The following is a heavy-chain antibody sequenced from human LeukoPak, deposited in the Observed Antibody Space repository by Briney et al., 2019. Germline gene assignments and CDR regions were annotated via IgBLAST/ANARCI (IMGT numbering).Heavy chain of an antibody. CDR1: GYTFTVYY. Sequence: ASVKVSCKASGYTFTVYYMHWVRQTPGQGLEWMGWINPNSGGTNYAQKFQGRVTMTRDTSISTGYMELSRLRSDDTAVYYCAREELGYCSSTSCYPYFQHWGQGTLVTVSS. V-gene: IGHV1-2*02. CDR2: INPNSGGT. D-gene: IGHD2-2*01. J-gene: IGHJ1*01. CDR3: AREELGYCSSTSCYPYFQH.